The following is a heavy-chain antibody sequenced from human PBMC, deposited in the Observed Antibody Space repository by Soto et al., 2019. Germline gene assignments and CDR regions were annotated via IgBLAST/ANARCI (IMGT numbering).Heavy chain of an antibody. CDR1: GYTFDIYG. J-gene: IGHJ4*02. D-gene: IGHD3-22*01. CDR2: ISADNGDT. CDR3: ARDRSYYYDSSGYPFDF. Sequence: ASVKVSCKASGYTFDIYGISWVRQVPGKGPEWMGWISADNGDTKYAQRMQGRVTMTTDTATSTAYMELRSLRSDDAAVYYCARDRSYYYDSSGYPFDFWGQGSLVTVSS. V-gene: IGHV1-18*01.